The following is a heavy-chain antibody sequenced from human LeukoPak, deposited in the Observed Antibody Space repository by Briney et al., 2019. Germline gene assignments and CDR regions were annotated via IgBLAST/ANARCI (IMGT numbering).Heavy chain of an antibody. J-gene: IGHJ3*02. Sequence: KSSETLSLTCTVSGGSISSGGYSWSWIRQHPGKGLEWIGYIYYSGSTYYNPSLKSRVTISVDTSKNQFSLKLSSVTAADTAVYYCASAEGSPDAFDIWGQGTMVTVSS. CDR3: ASAEGSPDAFDI. V-gene: IGHV4-31*03. CDR1: GGSISSGGYS. CDR2: IYYSGST.